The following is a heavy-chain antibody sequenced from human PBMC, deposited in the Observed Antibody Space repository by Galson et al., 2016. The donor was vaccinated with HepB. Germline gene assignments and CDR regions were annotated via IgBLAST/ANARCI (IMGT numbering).Heavy chain of an antibody. V-gene: IGHV3-48*01. J-gene: IGHJ6*03. CDR3: AKGSLSAGYSYYMDV. CDR2: ISSSSSTI. D-gene: IGHD6-13*01. Sequence: SLRLSCAASGFTFSSYRMNWVRQAPGKGLEWVSYISSSSSTIYYADSVKGRFTISRDNAKNSLYLQMSSLRAEDTAVYYCAKGSLSAGYSYYMDVWGKGTTVTVSS. CDR1: GFTFSSYR.